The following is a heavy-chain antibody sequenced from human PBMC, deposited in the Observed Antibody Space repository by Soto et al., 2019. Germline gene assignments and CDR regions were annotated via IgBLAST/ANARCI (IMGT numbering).Heavy chain of an antibody. Sequence: QVQLVQSGAEVKKPGASGKVSCKASGYTFTGHGISWVRQAPGQGLEWMGWISANNGDTNYAQKFQGRVTVTTDTSTSTGYMELRSLRSEDTAVYYCARMVRGSNIDYYSYMDVWGIGTTVTVSS. V-gene: IGHV1-18*01. J-gene: IGHJ6*03. D-gene: IGHD3-10*01. CDR3: ARMVRGSNIDYYSYMDV. CDR2: ISANNGDT. CDR1: GYTFTGHG.